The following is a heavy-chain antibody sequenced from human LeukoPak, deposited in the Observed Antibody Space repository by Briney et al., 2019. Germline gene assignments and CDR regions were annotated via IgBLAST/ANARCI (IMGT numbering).Heavy chain of an antibody. D-gene: IGHD2-21*02. Sequence: SETLSLTCTVSGGSISSYYWSWIRQPPGKGLEWIGYIYYSGSTNYNPSLKSRVTISVDTSKNQFSLKLSSVTAADTAVYYCARARNTYCGGDCYYFDYWGQGTLVAVST. CDR1: GGSISSYY. J-gene: IGHJ4*02. CDR2: IYYSGST. V-gene: IGHV4-59*01. CDR3: ARARNTYCGGDCYYFDY.